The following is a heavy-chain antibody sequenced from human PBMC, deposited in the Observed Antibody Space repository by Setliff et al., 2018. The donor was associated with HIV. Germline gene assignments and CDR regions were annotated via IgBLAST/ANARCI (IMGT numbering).Heavy chain of an antibody. V-gene: IGHV1-46*01. CDR2: INPSGGST. CDR1: GYTFTSYY. J-gene: IGHJ6*03. CDR3: ARNPRIAVAGTDYYYYMAV. Sequence: ASVKVSCKASGYTFTSYYMHWVRHASGQGLGWMGIINPSGGSTSYAQKFQGRVTMTRDTSTSTVYMELSSLRSEDTAVYYCARNPRIAVAGTDYYYYMAVWVKATTIAVSS. D-gene: IGHD6-19*01.